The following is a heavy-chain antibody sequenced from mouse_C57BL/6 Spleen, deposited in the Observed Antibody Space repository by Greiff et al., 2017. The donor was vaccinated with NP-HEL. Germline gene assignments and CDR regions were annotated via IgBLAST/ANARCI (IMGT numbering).Heavy chain of an antibody. CDR1: GFTFSDYG. J-gene: IGHJ2*01. CDR3: ARGVSDY. Sequence: EVKVEESGGGLVKPGGSLKLSCAASGFTFSDYGMHWVRQAPEKGLEWVAYISSGSSTIYYADTVKGRFTISRDNAKNTLFLQMTSLRSEDTAMYYCARGVSDYWGQGTTLTVSS. CDR2: ISSGSSTI. V-gene: IGHV5-17*01.